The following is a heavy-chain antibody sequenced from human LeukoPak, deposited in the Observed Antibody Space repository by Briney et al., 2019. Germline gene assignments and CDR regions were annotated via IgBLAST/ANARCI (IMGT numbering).Heavy chain of an antibody. J-gene: IGHJ6*03. CDR2: ISSSSSYI. V-gene: IGHV3-21*01. Sequence: GGSLRLSCAASGFTFNSYSMNWVRQAPGKGLEWVSSISSSSSYIYYADSVKGRFTISRDNAKNSLYLQMNSLRAEDTAVYYCARDQDTYMDVWGKGTTVTVSS. CDR1: GFTFNSYS. D-gene: IGHD2-15*01. CDR3: ARDQDTYMDV.